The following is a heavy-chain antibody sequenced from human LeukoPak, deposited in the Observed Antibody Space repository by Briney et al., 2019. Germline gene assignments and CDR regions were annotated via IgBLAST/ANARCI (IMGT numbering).Heavy chain of an antibody. CDR1: GYTFTSYD. V-gene: IGHV1-8*01. J-gene: IGHJ4*02. D-gene: IGHD2-15*01. CDR3: ALEVLGYCSGGSCYWLDY. Sequence: ASVKVSCKASGYTFTSYDINWVRQATGQGLEWMGWMNPNSGNTGYAQKFQGRVTMTRNTSISTAYMELSSLRSEDTAVYYCALEVLGYCSGGSCYWLDYWGQGTLVTVSP. CDR2: MNPNSGNT.